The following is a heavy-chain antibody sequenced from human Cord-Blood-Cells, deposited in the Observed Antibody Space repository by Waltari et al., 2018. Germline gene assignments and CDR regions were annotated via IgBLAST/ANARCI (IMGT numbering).Heavy chain of an antibody. CDR3: ERVPSSSSFDY. CDR2: INARNGNT. J-gene: IGHJ4*02. D-gene: IGHD6-19*01. V-gene: IGHV1-3*01. Sequence: QVQLVQSVAEVKKPGAPVKVSCNASGYTFTSYAMHWVRLAPGHTLEWMGWINARNGNTKYTQKFQGSVTSTRDSPAGTAYMELGSLRSEATAVYYCERVPSSSSFDYWGQGTLVTVSS. CDR1: GYTFTSYA.